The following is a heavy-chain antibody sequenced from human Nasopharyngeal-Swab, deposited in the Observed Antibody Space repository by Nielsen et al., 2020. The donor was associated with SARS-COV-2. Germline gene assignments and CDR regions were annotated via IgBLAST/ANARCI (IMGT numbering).Heavy chain of an antibody. CDR3: ARDNYDYVWGGYRRFDY. J-gene: IGHJ4*02. V-gene: IGHV1-69*01. Sequence: WVRQAPGQGLEWMGGIIPIFGTANYAQKFQGGVTITADESTSTAYMELSSLRSEDTAVYYCARDNYDYVWGGYRRFDYWGQGTLVTVSS. CDR2: IIPIFGTA. D-gene: IGHD3-16*02.